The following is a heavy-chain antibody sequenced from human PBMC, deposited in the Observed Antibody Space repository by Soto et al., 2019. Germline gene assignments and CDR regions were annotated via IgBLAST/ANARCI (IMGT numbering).Heavy chain of an antibody. CDR2: IYWDDDK. CDR1: GLSLSTTGVG. J-gene: IGHJ6*02. D-gene: IGHD2-21*02. Sequence: QITLKESGPTLVKPTQTLTLTCTFSGLSLSTTGVGVGWIRQPPGKALEWLALIYWDDDKRYSPSLKSRLTITKDTSNNPVVLTMTNMDPVDTATYYCVQSRCGGDCLQSYSSHSYYGLDVWGQGTTVTVSS. CDR3: VQSRCGGDCLQSYSSHSYYGLDV. V-gene: IGHV2-5*02.